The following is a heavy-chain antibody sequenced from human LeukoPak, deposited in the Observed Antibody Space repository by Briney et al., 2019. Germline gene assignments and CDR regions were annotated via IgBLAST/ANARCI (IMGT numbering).Heavy chain of an antibody. CDR1: GYTLTELS. J-gene: IGHJ4*02. D-gene: IGHD3-22*01. V-gene: IGHV1-24*01. Sequence: ASVKVSCKVSGYTLTELSMHWVRQAPGKGLEWMGGFDPEDGETIYAQKFQGRVTMTEDTSTDTAYMELSSLRSEDTAVYYCARDRYYGSSDYYPYFDYWGQGSLVTVSS. CDR3: ARDRYYGSSDYYPYFDY. CDR2: FDPEDGET.